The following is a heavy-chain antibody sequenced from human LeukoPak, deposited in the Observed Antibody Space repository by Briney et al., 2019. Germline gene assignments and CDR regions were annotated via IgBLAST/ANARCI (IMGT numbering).Heavy chain of an antibody. CDR1: GFTFSSYA. Sequence: GGPLRLSCAASGFTFSSYAMSWVRQAPGKGLEWVSAISGRGGSTYYADSVKGRFTISRDNSKNTLYLQMNSLRAEDTAVYYCAKDHLHYFDYWGQGTLVTVSS. CDR3: AKDHLHYFDY. CDR2: ISGRGGST. J-gene: IGHJ4*02. V-gene: IGHV3-23*01.